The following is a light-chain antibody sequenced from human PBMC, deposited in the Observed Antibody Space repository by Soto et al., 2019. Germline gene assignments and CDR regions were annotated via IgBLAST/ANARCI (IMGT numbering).Light chain of an antibody. CDR3: SSYTTSSTYV. CDR1: SSDVGGYNY. J-gene: IGLJ1*01. V-gene: IGLV2-14*01. Sequence: QSVLTQPASVSGSPGQSITISCTGTSSDVGGYNYVSWYQQHPGKAPKLMIYVVTNRPSGVSNRFSGSKSGNTASLTISGLQAGDEADYYCSSYTTSSTYVFGTGTQLTVL. CDR2: VVT.